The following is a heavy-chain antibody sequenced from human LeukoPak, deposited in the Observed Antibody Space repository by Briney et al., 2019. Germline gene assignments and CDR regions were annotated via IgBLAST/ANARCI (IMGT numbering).Heavy chain of an antibody. Sequence: SETLSLTCTVSGVSISSYYWTWIRQPAGKGLEWIGRIYTSGSTKSNPSLKSRVTISVDTSKNQFSLNLSSVTAADTAVYYCARAPRGYSYAYDYWGQGTLVTVSS. CDR1: GVSISSYY. CDR3: ARAPRGYSYAYDY. V-gene: IGHV4-4*07. D-gene: IGHD5-18*01. CDR2: IYTSGST. J-gene: IGHJ4*02.